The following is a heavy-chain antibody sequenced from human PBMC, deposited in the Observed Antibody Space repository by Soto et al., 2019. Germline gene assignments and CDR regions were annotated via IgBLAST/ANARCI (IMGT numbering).Heavy chain of an antibody. D-gene: IGHD6-13*01. V-gene: IGHV6-1*01. J-gene: IGHJ6*02. CDR1: GDSVSSNSAV. CDR3: ADGGAAAAMYV. Sequence: PSQTLSLTCAISGDSVSSNSAVWNWIRQSPSRGLEWLGRTYYRSKWYNDYSVSVESRITINPDTSKNHFSLQLNSVTPEDTAVYYCADGGAAAAMYVWGQGTTVTLSS. CDR2: TYYRSKWYN.